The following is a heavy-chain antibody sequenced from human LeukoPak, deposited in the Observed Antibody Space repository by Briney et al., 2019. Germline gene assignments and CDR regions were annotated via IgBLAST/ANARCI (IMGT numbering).Heavy chain of an antibody. CDR1: GFTFSSYW. J-gene: IGHJ4*02. CDR2: INGDASST. CDR3: ARDWNGSGTAFDH. V-gene: IGHV3-74*01. Sequence: GGSLRLSCAASGFTFSSYWMHWVRQAPGKGLVWVSRINGDASSTYYADSVKGRFTISRDNAKNSLSLQMSGLRAEDTAVYYCARDWNGSGTAFDHWGQGTLVTVSS. D-gene: IGHD1-1*01.